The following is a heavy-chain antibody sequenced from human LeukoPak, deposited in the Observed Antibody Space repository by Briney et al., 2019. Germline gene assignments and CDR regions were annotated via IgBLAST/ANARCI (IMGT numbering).Heavy chain of an antibody. CDR2: IYYSGST. J-gene: IGHJ4*02. D-gene: IGHD5-24*01. CDR1: GGSNSSGDYY. Sequence: SETLSLTCTVSGGSNSSGDYYWSWIRQPPGKGLEWIGYIYYSGSTYYNPSLKSRVTISVDTSTNQFSLKLSSVTASDTAVYYCARDTRDGNDYWGQGTLVTVSS. CDR3: ARDTRDGNDY. V-gene: IGHV4-30-4*08.